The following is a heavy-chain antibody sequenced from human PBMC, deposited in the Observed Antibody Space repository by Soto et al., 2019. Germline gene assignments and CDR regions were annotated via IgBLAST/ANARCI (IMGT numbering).Heavy chain of an antibody. CDR3: AKTLYGGATV. V-gene: IGHV3-23*01. CDR2: ITGSGTGI. CDR1: GFTFSTYA. D-gene: IGHD4-17*01. J-gene: IGHJ4*02. Sequence: LLLESGGGLVQPGGSLRLSCAASGFTFSTYAMGWVRQAPGKGLEWVSGITGSGTGINNADSVKGRFTISRDNSKNTVYLQMSSLRGEDTAVYYCAKTLYGGATVWGQGTLVTVSS.